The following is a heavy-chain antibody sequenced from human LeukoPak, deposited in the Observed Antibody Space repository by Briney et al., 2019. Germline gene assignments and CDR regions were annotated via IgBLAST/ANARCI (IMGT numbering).Heavy chain of an antibody. CDR2: INPNSGGT. Sequence: ASVKVSCKASGYTFTGYYMHWVRQAPGQGLEWMGWINPNSGGTNYAQKFQGRVTMTRDTSTSTVYMELSRLRSDDTAVYYCARAFYDILTGYATPIGYWGQGTLVTVSS. D-gene: IGHD3-9*01. V-gene: IGHV1-2*02. CDR3: ARAFYDILTGYATPIGY. CDR1: GYTFTGYY. J-gene: IGHJ4*02.